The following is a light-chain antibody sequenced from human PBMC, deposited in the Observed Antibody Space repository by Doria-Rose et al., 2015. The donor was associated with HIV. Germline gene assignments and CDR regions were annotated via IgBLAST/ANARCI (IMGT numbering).Light chain of an antibody. V-gene: IGKV3-20*01. CDR3: HQCGTSWT. Sequence: TQSPGTLSLSPGGRATLSCRASQSFSSTYLAWYQQKPGQAPSLLIYDGSTRATGIPDRFSASGSGTDFTLTINRLEPEDFALYYCHQCGTSWTFGQGTKVEI. CDR1: QSFSSTY. CDR2: DGS. J-gene: IGKJ1*01.